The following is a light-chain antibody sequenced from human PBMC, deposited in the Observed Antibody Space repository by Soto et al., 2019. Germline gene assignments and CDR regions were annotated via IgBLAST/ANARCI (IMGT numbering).Light chain of an antibody. CDR3: LQDYNYPLT. CDR1: QGIRND. CDR2: AAS. J-gene: IGKJ4*01. V-gene: IGKV1-6*01. Sequence: ALQMTQSPSSLSASVGDRVTITCRASQGIRNDLGWYQQKPGKAPKLLIYAASSLQSGIPSRFSGSGSGTDFNLTISSLQPEDFATYYCLQDYNYPLTFGGGTKVDIK.